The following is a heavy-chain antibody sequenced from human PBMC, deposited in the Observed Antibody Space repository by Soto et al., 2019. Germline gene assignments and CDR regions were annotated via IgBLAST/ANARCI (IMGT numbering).Heavy chain of an antibody. CDR1: GFTFSSYG. D-gene: IGHD4-17*01. CDR2: ISYDGSNK. V-gene: IGHV3-30*18. CDR3: AKLIDTVPDKPDYFFPGAKEIDTVPDKPDY. J-gene: IGHJ4*02. Sequence: GGSLRLSCAASGFTFSSYGMHWVRQAPGKGLEWVAVISYDGSNKYYADSVKGRFTISRDNSKNTLYLQMNSLRAEDTAVYYCAKLIDTVPDKPDYFFPGAKEIDTVPDKPDYWGQGTLVTVSS.